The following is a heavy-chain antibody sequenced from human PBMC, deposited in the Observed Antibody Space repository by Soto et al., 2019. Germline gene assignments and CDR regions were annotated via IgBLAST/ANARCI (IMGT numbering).Heavy chain of an antibody. CDR2: IWYDGSNK. CDR3: ARDSLVVIYAFDI. V-gene: IGHV3-33*01. Sequence: QVQLVESGGGVVQPGRSLRLSCAASGFTFSSYGMHWVRQAPGKGLERVAVIWYDGSNKYYADSVKGRFTISRDNSKNTLYLQMNSLRAEDTAVYYCARDSLVVIYAFDIWGQGTMVTVSS. D-gene: IGHD3-22*01. CDR1: GFTFSSYG. J-gene: IGHJ3*02.